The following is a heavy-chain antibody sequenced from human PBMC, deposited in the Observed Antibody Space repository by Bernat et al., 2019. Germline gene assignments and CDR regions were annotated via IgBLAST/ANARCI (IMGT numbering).Heavy chain of an antibody. CDR2: SRSKANSYAT. Sequence: EVQLVESGGGLVQPGGSLKLSCAASGFTFSGPAMHWVRQASGKGLVWVGRSRSKANSYATASAASVQGRFPITRDDSNNTASLPMNRLQPEDTAVYYCTRPPYSAYDSGMAYWGPGPLVPLPS. D-gene: IGHD5-12*01. V-gene: IGHV3-73*02. J-gene: IGHJ4*02. CDR3: TRPPYSAYDSGMAY. CDR1: GFTFSGPA.